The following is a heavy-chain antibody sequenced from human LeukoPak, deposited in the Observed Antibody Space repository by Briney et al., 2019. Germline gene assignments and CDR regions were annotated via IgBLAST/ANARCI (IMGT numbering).Heavy chain of an antibody. J-gene: IGHJ4*02. Sequence: GGSLRLSCAASGFPVNKYEMHWVRQAPGKGLEWVSYVDAGATSTNYADSVWGRFTLSRDNAQNSVHLQMNSLRDEDTAVYYCVRGRLLRSTKYFDYWGQGALVTVSS. CDR3: VRGRLLRSTKYFDY. D-gene: IGHD2-21*02. CDR1: GFPVNKYE. V-gene: IGHV3-48*03. CDR2: VDAGATST.